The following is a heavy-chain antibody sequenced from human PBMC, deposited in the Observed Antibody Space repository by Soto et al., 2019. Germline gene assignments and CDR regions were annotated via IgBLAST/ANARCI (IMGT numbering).Heavy chain of an antibody. CDR1: GFTFSNAW. V-gene: IGHV3-15*07. CDR2: IKSKTDGGTT. D-gene: IGHD6-19*01. J-gene: IGHJ4*02. Sequence: EVQLVESGGGLVKPGGSLRLSCAASGFTFSNAWMNWVRQAPGKGLEWVGRIKSKTDGGTTDYAAPVKGRFTISRDDSKNTLYRQMNSLKTEDTAVYYCTTELSSGWMNYFDYWCQGTLVTVAS. CDR3: TTELSSGWMNYFDY.